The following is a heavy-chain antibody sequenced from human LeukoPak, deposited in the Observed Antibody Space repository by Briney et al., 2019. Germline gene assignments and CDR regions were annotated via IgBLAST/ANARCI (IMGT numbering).Heavy chain of an antibody. V-gene: IGHV1-2*02. D-gene: IGHD1-26*01. CDR3: ARRVGAKYYFDY. Sequence: GAPVKVSCKASGYTFTGYYMHWVRQAPGQGLEWMGWINPNSGGTNYAQKFQGRVTMTRDTSISTAYMELSRLRSDDTAVYYCARRVGAKYYFDYWGQGTLVTVSS. J-gene: IGHJ4*02. CDR2: INPNSGGT. CDR1: GYTFTGYY.